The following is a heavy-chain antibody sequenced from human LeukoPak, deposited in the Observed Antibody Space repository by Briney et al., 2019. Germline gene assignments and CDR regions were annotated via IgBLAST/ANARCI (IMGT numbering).Heavy chain of an antibody. D-gene: IGHD6-13*01. V-gene: IGHV1-69*04. Sequence: SVKVSCKASGGTFSSYAISWVRQAPGQGLEWMGRIIPILGIANYAQKFQGRVTITADKSTSTAYMELSSLRSEDTAVYYCARDQDSSSWSQYYYYYGMDVWGQGTTVTVSS. J-gene: IGHJ6*02. CDR3: ARDQDSSSWSQYYYYYGMDV. CDR1: GGTFSSYA. CDR2: IIPILGIA.